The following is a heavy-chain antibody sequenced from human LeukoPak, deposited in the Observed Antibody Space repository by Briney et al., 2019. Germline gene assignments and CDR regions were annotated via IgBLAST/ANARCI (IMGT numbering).Heavy chain of an antibody. Sequence: SETLSLTCAVYGGSFSGYYWSWIRQPPGKGLEWIGEINHSGSTNYNPSLKSRVTISVDTPKNQFSLKLSSVTAADTAVYYCARGYGSGSRDFDYWGQGTLVTVSS. CDR2: INHSGST. V-gene: IGHV4-34*01. CDR1: GGSFSGYY. D-gene: IGHD3-10*01. CDR3: ARGYGSGSRDFDY. J-gene: IGHJ4*02.